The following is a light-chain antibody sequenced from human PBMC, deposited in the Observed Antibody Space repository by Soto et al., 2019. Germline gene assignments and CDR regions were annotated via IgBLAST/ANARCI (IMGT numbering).Light chain of an antibody. V-gene: IGKV3-15*01. CDR1: QSVGRS. J-gene: IGKJ4*01. CDR3: QQYDNWPSVT. CDR2: GTS. Sequence: IVMTQSPATLSVSPGERATLSCRASQSVGRSLAWYQQKPGQAPRLLIYGTSASATGIPATFSGSGSGTEFTLTISSLQSEDFAIYYCQQYDNWPSVTFGGGTKVDI.